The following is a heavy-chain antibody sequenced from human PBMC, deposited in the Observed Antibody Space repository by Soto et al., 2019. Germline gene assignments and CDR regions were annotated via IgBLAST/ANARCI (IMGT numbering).Heavy chain of an antibody. J-gene: IGHJ4*02. D-gene: IGHD2-8*01. V-gene: IGHV4-59*01. Sequence: QVQLQESGPGLVKPSETLSLTCTVSGGSISSYYWSWIRQPPGKGLEWIGYIYYSGSTNYTPPLNIRVPISVATSKNQFSLKLSSLSAADTSVYYCARGLIHLLYPFDYWGQGTLVTVSS. CDR2: IYYSGST. CDR1: GGSISSYY. CDR3: ARGLIHLLYPFDY.